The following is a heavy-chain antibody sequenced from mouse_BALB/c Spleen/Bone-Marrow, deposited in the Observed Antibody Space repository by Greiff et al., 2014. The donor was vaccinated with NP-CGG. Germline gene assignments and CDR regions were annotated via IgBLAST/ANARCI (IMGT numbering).Heavy chain of an antibody. D-gene: IGHD1-2*01. CDR3: ARQGYYGYSDY. CDR1: GFDFSRYW. CDR2: INPDSSTI. Sequence: EVKLEESGGGLVQPGGSLKLSCAASGFDFSRYWMSWVRQAPGKGPEWIGEINPDSSTINYTPSLKDKFIISRDNAKNTLYLQMRKVRSEDTALYYCARQGYYGYSDYWGQGTTLTVSS. V-gene: IGHV4-1*02. J-gene: IGHJ2*01.